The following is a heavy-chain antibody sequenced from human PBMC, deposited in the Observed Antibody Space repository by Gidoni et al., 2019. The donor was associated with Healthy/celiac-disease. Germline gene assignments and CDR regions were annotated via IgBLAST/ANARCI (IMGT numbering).Heavy chain of an antibody. Sequence: QLQLQESGQGLVKPSETLSLTCTVSGGSISSSSYYWGWIRQPPGKGLEWIGSIYYSGSTYYNPSLKSRVTISVDTSKNQFSLKLSSVTAADTAVYYCARLPPGELYAFDIWGQGTMVTVSS. CDR3: ARLPPGELYAFDI. CDR2: IYYSGST. D-gene: IGHD3-10*01. V-gene: IGHV4-39*01. CDR1: GGSISSSSYY. J-gene: IGHJ3*02.